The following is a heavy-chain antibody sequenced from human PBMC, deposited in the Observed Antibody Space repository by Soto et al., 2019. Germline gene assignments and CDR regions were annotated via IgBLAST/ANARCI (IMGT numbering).Heavy chain of an antibody. V-gene: IGHV4-39*01. CDR2: IYYSGST. Sequence: SETLSLTCTVSGGSISSSSYYWGWIRQPPGKGLEWIGSIYYSGSTYYNPSLKSRVTISVDTSKNQFSLKLSSVTAADTAAYYCATQYSSSSGPDYYYGMDVWGQGTTVTVSS. J-gene: IGHJ6*02. CDR1: GGSISSSSYY. D-gene: IGHD6-6*01. CDR3: ATQYSSSSGPDYYYGMDV.